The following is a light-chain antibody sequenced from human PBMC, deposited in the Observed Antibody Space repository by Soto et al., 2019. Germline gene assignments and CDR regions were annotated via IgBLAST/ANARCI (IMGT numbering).Light chain of an antibody. CDR2: ATS. J-gene: IGKJ1*01. V-gene: IGKV1-39*01. CDR1: QSISPH. Sequence: DIQMTQSPSSLSASIGDRVTITCRASQSISPHLNWYQRKPGKAPILLIYATSTLQSGVPSRFSGSGSGTDFTLTITSLQPEDIATYYCQQSYSTPPWTFGQGTKVDIK. CDR3: QQSYSTPPWT.